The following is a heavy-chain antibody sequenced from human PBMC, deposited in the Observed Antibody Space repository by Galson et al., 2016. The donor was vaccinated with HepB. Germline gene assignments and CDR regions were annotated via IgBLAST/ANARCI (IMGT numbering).Heavy chain of an antibody. V-gene: IGHV3-64D*06. D-gene: IGHD3-9*01. Sequence: SLRLSCAASGFAFSKYPAHWVRQPPGKGLQYVSLITNEGHNTYYADSVKGRFTISRDNSKNTLFLHMAGLRAEDTAVYYCVTPSPVYFGDAGHYNFGMDVWGRGTAVTVSS. J-gene: IGHJ6*02. CDR1: GFAFSKYP. CDR3: VTPSPVYFGDAGHYNFGMDV. CDR2: ITNEGHNT.